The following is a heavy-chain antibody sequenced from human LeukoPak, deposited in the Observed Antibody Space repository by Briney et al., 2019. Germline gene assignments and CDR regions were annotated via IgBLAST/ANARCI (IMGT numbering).Heavy chain of an antibody. CDR2: HSHSGSA. CDR1: GASIDSDTYY. D-gene: IGHD1/OR15-1a*01. CDR3: ARYQTGTMFAV. J-gene: IGHJ4*02. Sequence: SETLSLTCTVSGASIDSDTYYWGWIRQPPGKGLEWIGTHSHSGSAYYNPSLRSRITMSLDTSENQLSLKLYSVTAADTAIYFCARYQTGTMFAVWGQGTLVTISS. V-gene: IGHV4-39*07.